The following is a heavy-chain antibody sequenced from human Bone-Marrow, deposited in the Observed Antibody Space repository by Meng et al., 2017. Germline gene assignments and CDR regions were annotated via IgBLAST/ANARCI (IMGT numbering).Heavy chain of an antibody. D-gene: IGHD5/OR15-5a*01. CDR1: GFTFSNYA. Sequence: GGSLRPSCVVSGFTFSNYAMNWVRQAPGKGLEGVSAIRGSGSDTYYEDSVEGRFTISRDNSKDTLYLQMNSLTAEDTAVYYCAKVNSVSYGGGAFDIWGQGTVVTVSS. CDR2: IRGSGSDT. J-gene: IGHJ3*02. CDR3: AKVNSVSYGGGAFDI. V-gene: IGHV3-23*01.